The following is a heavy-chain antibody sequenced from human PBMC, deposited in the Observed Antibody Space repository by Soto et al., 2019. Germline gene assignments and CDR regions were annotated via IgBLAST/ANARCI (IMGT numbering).Heavy chain of an antibody. Sequence: QLQLQESGPGLVKPSETLSLTCTVSGGSISSTNYYWGWIRQPPGKGLEWIGSIYYSGNTYYNPSLKSRVTISVDTSKNHFSMHLSSETAADTAVYYCARHRSVVVVPAPIHWFDPWGQGTLVTVSS. D-gene: IGHD2-2*01. CDR3: ARHRSVVVVPAPIHWFDP. CDR2: IYYSGNT. CDR1: GGSISSTNYY. V-gene: IGHV4-39*01. J-gene: IGHJ5*02.